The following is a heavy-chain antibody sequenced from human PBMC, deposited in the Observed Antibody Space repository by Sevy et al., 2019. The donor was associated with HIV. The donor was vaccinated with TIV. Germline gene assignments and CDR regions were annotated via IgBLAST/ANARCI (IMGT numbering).Heavy chain of an antibody. CDR1: GFTFSSYS. Sequence: GGSLRLPCAASGFTFSSYSMNWVRQAPGKGLEWVSSISRSSSYIYHADSVKGRFTISRDNAKNSLHLQMNSLRAEDTAVYYCARWDADRRWYFDYWGQGILVTVSS. CDR3: ARWDADRRWYFDY. CDR2: ISRSSSYI. V-gene: IGHV3-21*01. D-gene: IGHD1-26*01. J-gene: IGHJ4*02.